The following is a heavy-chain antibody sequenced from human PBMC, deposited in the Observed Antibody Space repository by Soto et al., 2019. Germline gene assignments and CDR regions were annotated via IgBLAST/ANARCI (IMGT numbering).Heavy chain of an antibody. CDR1: GGTFSSYA. Sequence: QVQLVQSGAEVKKPGSSVKVSCKASGGTFSSYAISWVRQAPGQGLEWMGGIIPIFGTANYAQKFQVRVTITADESTSTAYMELSSLRSEDTAVYYCARVECSSTSCRDAFDIWGQGTMVTVSS. J-gene: IGHJ3*02. CDR3: ARVECSSTSCRDAFDI. D-gene: IGHD2-2*01. V-gene: IGHV1-69*01. CDR2: IIPIFGTA.